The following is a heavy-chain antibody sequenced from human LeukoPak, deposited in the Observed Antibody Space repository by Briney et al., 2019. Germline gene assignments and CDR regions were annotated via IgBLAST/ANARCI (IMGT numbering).Heavy chain of an antibody. Sequence: GGSLRLSCAASGFTFSSYAMSWVRQAPGKGLEWLSTVSGSAGSTYYADSVMGRFTISRDNSKNTLYLQMNSLRAEDTAVYYCAKDRSLYCSSTSCYTNFDYWGQGTLVTVSS. CDR3: AKDRSLYCSSTSCYTNFDY. CDR2: VSGSAGST. V-gene: IGHV3-23*01. J-gene: IGHJ4*02. D-gene: IGHD2-2*02. CDR1: GFTFSSYA.